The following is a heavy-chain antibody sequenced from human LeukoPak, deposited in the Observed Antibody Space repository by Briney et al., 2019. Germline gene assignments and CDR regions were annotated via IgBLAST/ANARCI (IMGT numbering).Heavy chain of an antibody. J-gene: IGHJ3*02. CDR2: IRYDGTNK. CDR1: GFTFSSYG. V-gene: IGHV3-30*02. CDR3: ARVNSSSWSDAFDI. Sequence: GGSLRLSCAASGFTFSSYGMHWVRQAPGKGLEWVTFIRYDGTNKYYTDSVNGRFTISRDNSKNTLYLQMNSLRAEDTAVYYCARVNSSSWSDAFDIWGQGTMVTVSS. D-gene: IGHD6-13*01.